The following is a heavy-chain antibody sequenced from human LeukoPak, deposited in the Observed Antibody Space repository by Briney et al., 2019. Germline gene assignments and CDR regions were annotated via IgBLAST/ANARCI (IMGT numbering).Heavy chain of an antibody. CDR3: AKDGHYYGSGXXSDX. V-gene: IGHV3-43*02. J-gene: IGHJ5*02. CDR1: GFTFDDYA. Sequence: GGSLRLSCAASGFTFDDYAMHWVRQAPGKGLEWVSLISGDGGSTYYADSVKGRFTISRDNSKNSLYLQMNSLRTEDTALYYXAKDGHYYGSGXXSDXWXQGTLXXV. D-gene: IGHD3-10*01. CDR2: ISGDGGST.